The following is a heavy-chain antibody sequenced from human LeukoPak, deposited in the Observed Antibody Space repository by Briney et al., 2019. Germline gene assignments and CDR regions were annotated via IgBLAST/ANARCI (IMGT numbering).Heavy chain of an antibody. V-gene: IGHV3-48*02. CDR2: IDSSGTSI. D-gene: IGHD4-17*01. CDR3: AGADYGDYGVNFDY. CDR1: GFTFNTYT. J-gene: IGHJ4*02. Sequence: GGSLRLSCAASGFTFNTYTMNWVRQAPGKGLEWVSYIDSSGTSIFYADSVKGRFTISRDNAENSLYLEMTSLRDEDTATYYCAGADYGDYGVNFDYWGQGTLVTVSS.